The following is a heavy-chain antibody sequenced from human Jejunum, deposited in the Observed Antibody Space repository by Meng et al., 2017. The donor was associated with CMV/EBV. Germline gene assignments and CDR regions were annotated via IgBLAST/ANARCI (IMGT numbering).Heavy chain of an antibody. J-gene: IGHJ4*02. D-gene: IGHD4-17*01. CDR3: ANSGLRA. CDR1: TFTLTSYG. V-gene: IGHV3-23*01. Sequence: RLSCAASTFTLTSYGMTWVRQAPGKGLEWVSGISSSDGRTYCADSVRGHFTISRDNSKNTLFLQMNSLRVEDTAVYYCANSGLRAWGQGTRVTVSS. CDR2: ISSSDGRT.